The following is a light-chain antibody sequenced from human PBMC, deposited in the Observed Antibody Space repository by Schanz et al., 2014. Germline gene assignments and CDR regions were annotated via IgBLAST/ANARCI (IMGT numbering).Light chain of an antibody. CDR2: GAS. CDR3: QQYHTSRT. J-gene: IGKJ1*01. Sequence: EIVLTQSPGTLSLSPGERATLSCRASQSIISRDLAWYQQKPGQAPRLLIYGASTRATGIPTRFSGSGSGTEFTLTISGLQSEDFTIYYCQQYHTSRTFGQGTKVEIK. CDR1: QSIISRD. V-gene: IGKV3-15*01.